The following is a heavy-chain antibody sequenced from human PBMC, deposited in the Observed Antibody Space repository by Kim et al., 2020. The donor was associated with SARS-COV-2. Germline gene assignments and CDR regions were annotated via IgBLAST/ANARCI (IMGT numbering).Heavy chain of an antibody. CDR1: GFTFSSYG. V-gene: IGHV3-30*18. CDR3: AKAGSDSSSWDY. CDR2: ISYDGSNK. D-gene: IGHD6-13*01. Sequence: GGSLRLSCAASGFTFSSYGMHWVRQAPGKGLEWVAVISYDGSNKYYADSVKGRFTISRDNSKNTLYLQMNSLRAEDTAVYYCAKAGSDSSSWDYWGQGTL. J-gene: IGHJ4*02.